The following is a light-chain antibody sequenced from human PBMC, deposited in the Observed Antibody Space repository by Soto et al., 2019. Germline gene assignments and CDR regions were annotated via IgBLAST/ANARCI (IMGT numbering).Light chain of an antibody. CDR2: WAS. Sequence: DIVMTQSPDSLAVSLGERATINCKSSQSVLYSSNNKNYLAWYQQKPGQPPKLLIYWASTRESGVTDRFSGSGSGTDFTLTISSLQAEDVAVYYCQPYYSTPLTFGPGTKVDIK. J-gene: IGKJ3*01. CDR3: QPYYSTPLT. V-gene: IGKV4-1*01. CDR1: QSVLYSSNNKNY.